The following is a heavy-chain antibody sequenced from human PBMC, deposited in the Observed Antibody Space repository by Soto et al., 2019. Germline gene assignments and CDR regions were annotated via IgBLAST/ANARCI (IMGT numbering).Heavy chain of an antibody. CDR1: GGSISSGGYY. V-gene: IGHV3-23*01. Sequence: HPSETLSLTCTVSGGSISSGGYYWSWIRQHPGKGLEWVSAIGGSGGSTYYADSVKGRFTISRDNSKNTLYLQMNSLRAEDTAVYYCAKSLVVIDWFDPWGQGTLVTVSS. CDR3: AKSLVVIDWFDP. J-gene: IGHJ5*02. CDR2: IGGSGGST. D-gene: IGHD2-21*01.